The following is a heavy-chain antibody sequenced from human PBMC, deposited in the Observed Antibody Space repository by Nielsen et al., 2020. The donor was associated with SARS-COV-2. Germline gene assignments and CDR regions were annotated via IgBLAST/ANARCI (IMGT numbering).Heavy chain of an antibody. J-gene: IGHJ4*02. CDR1: GGSFSGYY. CDR3: ARDAGFWRGADFDY. Sequence: SETLSLTCAVYGGSFSGYYWSWIRQPPGKGLGWIGEINHSGSTNYNPSLKSRVTISVDTSKNQFSLKLSSVTAADTAVYYCARDAGFWRGADFDYWGQGTLVTVSS. CDR2: INHSGST. V-gene: IGHV4-34*01. D-gene: IGHD3-3*01.